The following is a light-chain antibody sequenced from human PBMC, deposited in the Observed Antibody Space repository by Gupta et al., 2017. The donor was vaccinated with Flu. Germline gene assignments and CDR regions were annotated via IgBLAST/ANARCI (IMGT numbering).Light chain of an antibody. CDR3: ATWDDSLSGAV. J-gene: IGLJ2*01. CDR2: KNN. CDR1: TFNIGRNH. Sequence: QSVLTQPPSASGAPGQTVTISCSGSTFNIGRNHVYWYQQLPGTAPKLLIYKNNQRPSGVPDRFSGSKSGTSASLAISGLRSGDEADYYCATWDDSLSGAVFGGGTKVTVL. V-gene: IGLV1-47*01.